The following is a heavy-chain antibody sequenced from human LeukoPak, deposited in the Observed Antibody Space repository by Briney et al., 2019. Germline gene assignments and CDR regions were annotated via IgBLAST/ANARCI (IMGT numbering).Heavy chain of an antibody. V-gene: IGHV4-4*07. CDR3: ARESGTERYFDY. CDR2: IYTSGTT. J-gene: IGHJ4*02. CDR1: GGSLSSYF. Sequence: SETLSLTCTVSGGSLSSYFWSWIRQPAGEGLEWIGRIYTSGTTNYNPSLKSRVSMSVDTSKNQFSLKLSSVTAADTAVYYCARESGTERYFDYWGQGTLVTVSS. D-gene: IGHD1-26*01.